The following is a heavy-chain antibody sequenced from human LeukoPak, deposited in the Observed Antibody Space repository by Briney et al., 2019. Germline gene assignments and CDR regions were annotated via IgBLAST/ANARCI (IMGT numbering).Heavy chain of an antibody. CDR1: GFTFSTYT. CDR3: ARSVGSYYGDL. J-gene: IGHJ5*02. CDR2: ITSSSSFT. Sequence: NPGGSLRLSCAASGFTFSTYTMSWVRQAPGKGLDWVASITSSSSFTYYADSVKGRFTISRDNAKNSLYLQMNSLTVEDTAVYYCARSVGSYYGDLWGQGTLVTVSS. V-gene: IGHV3-21*01. D-gene: IGHD3-22*01.